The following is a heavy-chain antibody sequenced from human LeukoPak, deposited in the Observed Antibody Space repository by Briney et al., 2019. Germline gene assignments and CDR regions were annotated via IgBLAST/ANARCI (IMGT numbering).Heavy chain of an antibody. Sequence: SETLSLTCAVYGGSFSGYYWSWIRQPPGKGLEWIGEINHSGSTNYNPSLKSRVTISVDTSKNQFSLKLSSVTAADTAVYYCARRLIIAAAGFDYWGQGTLDTVSS. CDR1: GGSFSGYY. CDR2: INHSGST. D-gene: IGHD6-13*01. CDR3: ARRLIIAAAGFDY. V-gene: IGHV4-34*01. J-gene: IGHJ4*02.